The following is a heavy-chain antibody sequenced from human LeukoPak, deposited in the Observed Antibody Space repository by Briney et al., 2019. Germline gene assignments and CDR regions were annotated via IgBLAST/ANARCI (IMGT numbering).Heavy chain of an antibody. CDR2: IYYSGST. CDR1: GGSISSGDYY. D-gene: IGHD2-2*01. CDR3: AIFPVPAAMDADY. J-gene: IGHJ4*02. V-gene: IGHV4-30-4*08. Sequence: PSQTLSLTCTVSGGSISSGDYYWSWIRQPPGKGLEWIGYIYYSGSTYYSPSPKSRVTISVDTSKNQFSLKLSSVTAADTAVYYCAIFPVPAAMDADYWGQGTLVTVSS.